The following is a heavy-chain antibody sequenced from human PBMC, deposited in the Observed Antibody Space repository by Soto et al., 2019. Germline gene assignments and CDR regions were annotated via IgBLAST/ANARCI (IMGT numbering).Heavy chain of an antibody. CDR1: GYSFTGNY. V-gene: IGHV1-46*01. CDR2: LDPSGGNT. J-gene: IGHJ4*02. CDR3: ARGIGEAYAEAWCTLDN. Sequence: QVQLVQSGAEVKESGASVKISCKASGYSFTGNYVHWLRQAPGQGLEWMGILDPSGGNTIYAQSFLDRLSGTRDSSTATVYLELGKLTSDDTAVYYCARGIGEAYAEAWCTLDNWGQGTLLTVSS. D-gene: IGHD2-2*01.